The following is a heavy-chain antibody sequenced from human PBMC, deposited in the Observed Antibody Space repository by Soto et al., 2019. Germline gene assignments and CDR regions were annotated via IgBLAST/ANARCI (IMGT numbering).Heavy chain of an antibody. CDR2: IYYSGST. Sequence: SETLSLTCTDSGGSISSSSYYWGWIRQPPGKGLEWIGSIYYSGSTYYNPSLKSRVTISVDTSKNQFSLKLSSVTAADTAVYYCARGGGYGDYDYYYMDVWGKGTTVTVSS. V-gene: IGHV4-39*01. J-gene: IGHJ6*03. D-gene: IGHD4-17*01. CDR3: ARGGGYGDYDYYYMDV. CDR1: GGSISSSSYY.